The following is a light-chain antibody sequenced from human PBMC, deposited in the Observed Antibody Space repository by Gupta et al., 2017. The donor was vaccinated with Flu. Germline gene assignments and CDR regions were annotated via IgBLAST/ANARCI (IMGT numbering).Light chain of an antibody. J-gene: IGKJ4*01. CDR3: QQYNNWPPLT. Sequence: EIVMTQSPATLSVSPGERATLSCRASQSVSNDLAWYQQKPGQAPRLLIYGASTRATGIAARFSGSGSGTEFTLTISSRQSEDFAVYYCQQYNNWPPLTFGGGTKVEIK. CDR2: GAS. CDR1: QSVSND. V-gene: IGKV3-15*01.